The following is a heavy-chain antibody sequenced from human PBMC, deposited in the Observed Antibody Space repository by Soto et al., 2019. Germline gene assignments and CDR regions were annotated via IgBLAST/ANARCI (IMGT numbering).Heavy chain of an antibody. CDR2: IYYNGNT. V-gene: IGHV4-28*01. J-gene: IGHJ4*02. D-gene: IGHD3-3*02. CDR1: GYSTSSSHW. CDR3: ATKPNSIYYFDY. Sequence: NPSETLSLTCAVSGYSTSSSHWWGWIRQPPGKGLEWIGYIYYNGNTFYNPSLKSRVTMSIDTSNNQFSLRLNSVTAADTAVYYCATKPNSIYYFDYWGQGALVTVSS.